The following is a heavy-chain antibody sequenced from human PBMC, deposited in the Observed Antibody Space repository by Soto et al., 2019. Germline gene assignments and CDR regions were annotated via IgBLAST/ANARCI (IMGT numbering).Heavy chain of an antibody. D-gene: IGHD2-15*01. V-gene: IGHV3-33*01. CDR3: AREVVVVAATRYYYGMDV. J-gene: IGHJ6*02. CDR2: IWYDGSNK. CDR1: GFTFSSYG. Sequence: GGSLRLSCAASGFTFSSYGMHWVRQAPGKGLEWVAVIWYDGSNKYYADSVKGRFTISRDNSKNTLYLQMNSLRAEDTAVYYCAREVVVVAATRYYYGMDVWGQGTKVTVSS.